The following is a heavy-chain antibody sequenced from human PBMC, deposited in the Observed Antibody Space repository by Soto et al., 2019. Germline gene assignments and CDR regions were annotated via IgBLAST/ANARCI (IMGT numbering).Heavy chain of an antibody. V-gene: IGHV1-2*02. CDR1: GYTFTDYF. Sequence: ASVKVSCKASGYTFTDYFIHWVRQAPGQGFEWMGWINPNSRGTNYAQKFQGRVTMTRDTSNSTAYMELRGLTSDDAAVYYCARVTLKAGNWFDPWGQGTLVTVSS. CDR3: ARVTLKAGNWFDP. CDR2: INPNSRGT. J-gene: IGHJ5*02.